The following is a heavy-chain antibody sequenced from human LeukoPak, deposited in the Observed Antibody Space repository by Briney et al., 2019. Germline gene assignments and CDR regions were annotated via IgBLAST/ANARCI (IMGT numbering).Heavy chain of an antibody. CDR2: IRYDGSNK. CDR3: AKKAGYISGLSLLDY. D-gene: IGHD6-19*01. V-gene: IGHV3-30*02. J-gene: IGHJ4*02. CDR1: GFTFSSCG. Sequence: PGGSLRLSCAASGFTFSSCGMHWVRQAPGKGLEWVAFIRYDGSNKYYADSVKGRFTISRDNSKNTLDLQMNSLRAEDTAVYYCAKKAGYISGLSLLDYCGEGTLVTVSS.